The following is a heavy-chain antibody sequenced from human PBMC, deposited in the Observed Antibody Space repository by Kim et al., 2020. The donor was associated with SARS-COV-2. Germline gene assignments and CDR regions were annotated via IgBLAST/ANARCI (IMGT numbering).Heavy chain of an antibody. CDR3: ARGGSTYYYPFDL. CDR2: ISSDGTSP. V-gene: IGHV3-74*01. D-gene: IGHD3-10*01. J-gene: IGHJ4*02. CDR1: GFTFSTSW. Sequence: GGSLRLSCAASGFTFSTSWMHWVRQAPGKGLVWVSRISSDGTSPIYADSVKGRFTISRDNAKNTVYMQMNSLRAEDTAVYYCARGGSTYYYPFDLWGQGTLVTVSS.